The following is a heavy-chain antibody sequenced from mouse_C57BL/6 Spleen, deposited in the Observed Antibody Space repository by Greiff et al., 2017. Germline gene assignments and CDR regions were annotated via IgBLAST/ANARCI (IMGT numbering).Heavy chain of an antibody. V-gene: IGHV1-50*01. CDR2: IDPSDSYT. D-gene: IGHD3-2*02. J-gene: IGHJ2*01. Sequence: QVQLKQSGAELVKPGASVKLSCKASGYTFTSYWMQWVKQRPGQGLEWIGEIDPSDSYTNYNQKFKGKATLSVDTSSSTAYMQRSSLTSEDAAVYYCVRQLRAYYFDYWGQGTTLTVSS. CDR3: VRQLRAYYFDY. CDR1: GYTFTSYW.